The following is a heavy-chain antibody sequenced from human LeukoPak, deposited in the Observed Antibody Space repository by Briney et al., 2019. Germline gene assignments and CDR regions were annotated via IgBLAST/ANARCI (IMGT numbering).Heavy chain of an antibody. CDR1: GGSFSGYY. V-gene: IGHV4-34*01. CDR2: INHSGST. CDR3: ARRRITMIVVVHGFDY. J-gene: IGHJ4*02. D-gene: IGHD3-22*01. Sequence: PSETLSLTCAVYGGSFSGYYWSWIRQPPGKGLEWIGEINHSGSTNYNPSLKSRVTISVDTSKNQFSLKLSSVTAADTAVYSCARRRITMIVVVHGFDYWGQGTLVTVSS.